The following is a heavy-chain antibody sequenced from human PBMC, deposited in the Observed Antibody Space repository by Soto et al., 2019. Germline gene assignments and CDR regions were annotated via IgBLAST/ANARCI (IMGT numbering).Heavy chain of an antibody. CDR3: AKDQRLSSGWYGSIDY. V-gene: IGHV3-30*18. J-gene: IGHJ4*02. CDR2: ISYDGSNK. Sequence: QVQLVESGGGVVQPGRSLRLSCAASGFTFSSYGMHWVRQAPGKGLEWVAVISYDGSNKYYADSVKGRFTISRDNSKNTLYLQMNSLRAEDTAVYYCAKDQRLSSGWYGSIDYWGQGTLVTVSS. CDR1: GFTFSSYG. D-gene: IGHD6-19*01.